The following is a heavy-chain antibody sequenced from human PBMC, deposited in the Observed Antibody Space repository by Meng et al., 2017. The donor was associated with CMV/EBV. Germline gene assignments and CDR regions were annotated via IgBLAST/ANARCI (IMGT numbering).Heavy chain of an antibody. V-gene: IGHV4-39*01. CDR3: AREAIDCSSTSCELDY. CDR2: IYYSGST. D-gene: IGHD2-2*01. J-gene: IGHJ4*02. CDR1: GGSISSSSYY. Sequence: SETLSLTCTVSGGSISSSSYYWGWIRQPPGKGLEWIGSIYYSGSTYYNPSLKSRVTISVDTSKNQFSLKLSSVTAADTAVYYCAREAIDCSSTSCELDYWGQGTLVTVPS.